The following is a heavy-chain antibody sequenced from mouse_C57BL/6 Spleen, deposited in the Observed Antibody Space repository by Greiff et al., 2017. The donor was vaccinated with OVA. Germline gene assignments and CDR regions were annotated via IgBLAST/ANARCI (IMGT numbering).Heavy chain of an antibody. Sequence: EVQLVESGAELVRPGASVKLSCTASGFNIKDDYMHWVKQRPEQGLEWIGWIDPENGDTEYASKFQGKATITADTSSNTAYLQLSSLTSEDTAVYYCTTLNPFDYWGQGTTLTVSS. D-gene: IGHD6-1*01. CDR2: IDPENGDT. J-gene: IGHJ2*01. CDR1: GFNIKDDY. V-gene: IGHV14-4*01. CDR3: TTLNPFDY.